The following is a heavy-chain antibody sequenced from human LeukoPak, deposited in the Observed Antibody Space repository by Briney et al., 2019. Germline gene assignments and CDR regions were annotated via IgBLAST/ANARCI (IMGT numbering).Heavy chain of an antibody. Sequence: PGGSLRPSCEASGFNFDGYAMSWVRQVPGKGLEWVSSINWNAAYTYYADSVKGRFTVSRGTADNSLYLQMNGLKAEDTALYHCARGPTRSSSSWYYDYWGQGTQVTVSS. CDR3: ARGPTRSSSSWYYDY. CDR2: INWNAAYT. D-gene: IGHD6-13*01. CDR1: GFNFDGYA. J-gene: IGHJ4*02. V-gene: IGHV3-20*01.